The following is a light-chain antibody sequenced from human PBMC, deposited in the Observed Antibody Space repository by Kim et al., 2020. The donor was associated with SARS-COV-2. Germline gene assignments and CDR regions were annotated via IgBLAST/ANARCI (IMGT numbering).Light chain of an antibody. V-gene: IGKV1-39*01. CDR2: AAS. Sequence: ASVGDRVTITCRASQSISSYINWYQQKPGKAPKLLIYAASSLQSGVPSRFSGSGSGTDFTLTISSLQPEDFATYYCQQSYSTPWTFGQGTKVDIK. CDR1: QSISSY. CDR3: QQSYSTPWT. J-gene: IGKJ1*01.